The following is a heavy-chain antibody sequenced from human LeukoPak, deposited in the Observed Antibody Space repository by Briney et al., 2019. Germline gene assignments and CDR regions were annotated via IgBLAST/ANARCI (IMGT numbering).Heavy chain of an antibody. Sequence: SETLSLTCTVSGGSISSGGYYWSWIRQHPGKGLEWIGYIYYSGSTYYNPSLKSRVTISVDTSKNQFSLKLSSVTAADTAVYYCAIDNSGWSYDAFDIWGQGTMVTVSS. D-gene: IGHD6-19*01. J-gene: IGHJ3*02. CDR1: GGSISSGGYY. CDR3: AIDNSGWSYDAFDI. V-gene: IGHV4-31*03. CDR2: IYYSGST.